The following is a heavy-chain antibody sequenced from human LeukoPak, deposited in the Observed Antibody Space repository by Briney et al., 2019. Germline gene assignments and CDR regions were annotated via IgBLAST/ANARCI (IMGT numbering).Heavy chain of an antibody. CDR2: ISYDGSNK. V-gene: IGHV3-30*18. J-gene: IGHJ6*02. Sequence: GRSLRLSCAASGFTFSSYGMHWVRQAPGKGLEWVAVISYDGSNKYYADSVKGRFTISRDNSKNTLYPQMNSLRAEDTAVYYCAKDGALYCSGGSCHGYYYYGMDVWGQGTTVTVSS. CDR1: GFTFSSYG. CDR3: AKDGALYCSGGSCHGYYYYGMDV. D-gene: IGHD2-15*01.